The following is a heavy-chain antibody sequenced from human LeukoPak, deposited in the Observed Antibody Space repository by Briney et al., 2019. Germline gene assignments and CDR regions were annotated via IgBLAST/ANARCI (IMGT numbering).Heavy chain of an antibody. J-gene: IGHJ6*03. V-gene: IGHV4-4*07. CDR2: IYTSGST. D-gene: IGHD1-26*01. Sequence: SETLSLTCAVYGGSISSYYWSWIRQPAGKGLEWIGRIYTSGSTNYNPSLKSRVTMSVDTSKNQFSLKLRSVTAADTAVYYCARDSRVGATPYYYYYYMDVWGKGTTVTVSS. CDR3: ARDSRVGATPYYYYYYMDV. CDR1: GGSISSYY.